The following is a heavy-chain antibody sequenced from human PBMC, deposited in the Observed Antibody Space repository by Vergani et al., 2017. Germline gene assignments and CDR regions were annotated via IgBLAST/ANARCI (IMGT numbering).Heavy chain of an antibody. CDR3: VRDRGLCAGGRCYTEAWDY. J-gene: IGHJ4*02. V-gene: IGHV3-74*03. CDR2: IKSDGSIT. Sequence: DVHLAESGGGFFQPGGSLRLFCSASGFSFNSYWMHWVRQVPGKGLLWVSRIKSDGSITAYADSVKGRFTISRDNAQNTLYLQVRSLRLEDTGVYHCVRDRGLCAGGRCYTEAWDYWGQGTPVTVSS. CDR1: GFSFNSYW. D-gene: IGHD2-2*02.